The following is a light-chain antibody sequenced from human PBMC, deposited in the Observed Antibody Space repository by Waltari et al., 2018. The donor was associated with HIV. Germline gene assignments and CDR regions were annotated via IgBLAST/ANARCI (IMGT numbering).Light chain of an antibody. J-gene: IGLJ2*01. CDR2: DAN. V-gene: IGLV7-46*01. CDR1: SGPVTSGHH. Sequence: QAVVTHEPALTVSPGGTVTLTCGSSSGPVTSGHHPHWFQQKPGQAPRALIYDANNRQSWTPARFSGSLLGGKAALTLSDAQPEDEADYFCLLSYSGARPAIFGGGTKLSVL. CDR3: LLSYSGARPAI.